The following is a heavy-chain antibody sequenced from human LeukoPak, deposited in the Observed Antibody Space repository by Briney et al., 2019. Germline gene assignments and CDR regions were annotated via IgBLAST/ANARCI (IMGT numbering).Heavy chain of an antibody. CDR1: GFTFSDYY. D-gene: IGHD3-22*01. CDR2: ISSSGSTI. J-gene: IGHJ5*02. CDR3: ARRVDYYDSSGYPLYNWFDP. Sequence: GGSLRLSCAASGFTFSDYYMSWIRQAPGKGLEWVSYISSSGSTIYYADSVKGRFTISRDNAKNSLYLQMNSLRAEDTAVYYCARRVDYYDSSGYPLYNWFDPWGQGTLVTVSS. V-gene: IGHV3-11*04.